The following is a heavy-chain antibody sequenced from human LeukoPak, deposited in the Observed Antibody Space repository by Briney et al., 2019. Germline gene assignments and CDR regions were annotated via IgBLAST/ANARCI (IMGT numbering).Heavy chain of an antibody. CDR1: GFTFDEYA. D-gene: IGHD4-17*01. CDR3: ARGMNDYGDYRDFDY. Sequence: PGRSLRLSCAASGFTFDEYAMHWVRQAPGKGLEWVSGISYSSGSIGYMDSVKGRFTISRDNAKNSLYLQMNSLRAEDTALYYCARGMNDYGDYRDFDYWGQGTLVTVSS. J-gene: IGHJ4*02. CDR2: ISYSSGSI. V-gene: IGHV3-9*01.